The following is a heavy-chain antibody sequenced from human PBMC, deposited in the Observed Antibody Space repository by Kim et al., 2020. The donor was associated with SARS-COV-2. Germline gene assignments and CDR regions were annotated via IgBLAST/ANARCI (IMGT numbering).Heavy chain of an antibody. J-gene: IGHJ3*02. V-gene: IGHV7-4-1*02. CDR2: INTNTGNP. D-gene: IGHD3-22*01. Sequence: ASVKVSCKASGYTFTSYAMNWVRQAPGQGLEWMGWINTNTGNPTYAQGFTGRFVFSLDTSVSTAYLQISSLKAEDTAVYYCARDGGLTMIVVDAFDIWGQGTMVTVSS. CDR1: GYTFTSYA. CDR3: ARDGGLTMIVVDAFDI.